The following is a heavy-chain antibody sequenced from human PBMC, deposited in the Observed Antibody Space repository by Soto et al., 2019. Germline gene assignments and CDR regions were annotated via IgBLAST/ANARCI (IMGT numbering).Heavy chain of an antibody. CDR1: GYTFTSYA. Sequence: QVQLVQSEAEVKKPGASVKVSCKASGYTFTSYAISWVRQAPGQGLEWMGWISAYNGNTNYAQKLQGRVTMTTDTSASTAYMELSSLRSDDPAVNYRARGPCGSGAFGYWGQGTLVSVSS. CDR3: ARGPCGSGAFGY. CDR2: ISAYNGNT. D-gene: IGHD3-10*01. V-gene: IGHV1-18*01. J-gene: IGHJ4*02.